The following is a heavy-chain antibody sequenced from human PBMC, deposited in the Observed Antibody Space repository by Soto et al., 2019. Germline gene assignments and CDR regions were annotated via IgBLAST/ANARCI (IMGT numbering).Heavy chain of an antibody. CDR3: ASRSGTYPYYFDY. CDR1: GYTFTSYG. J-gene: IGHJ4*02. D-gene: IGHD1-26*01. CDR2: ISTYNGNT. V-gene: IGHV1-18*01. Sequence: HVQLVQSGTEVKKPGASVKVSCKVSGYTFTSYGMSWMRQAPGQGLERMGWISTYNGNTNYAQNLQGRVSMTTDTSKSTAYMELRSLRSDDTAVYYCASRSGTYPYYFDYWGQGTLVTVSS.